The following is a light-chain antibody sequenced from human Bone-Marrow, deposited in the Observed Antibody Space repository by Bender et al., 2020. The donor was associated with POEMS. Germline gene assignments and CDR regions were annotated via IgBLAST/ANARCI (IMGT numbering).Light chain of an antibody. V-gene: IGLV2-14*03. CDR1: SSDVGSYNY. CDR2: DVS. J-gene: IGLJ3*02. Sequence: QSALTQPASVSGSPGQSIAISCTGTSSDVGSYNYVSWYQQHPGKAPKLMIYDVSNRPSGVSNRFSGSKSGNTATLTISGLQAEDEADYHCSSYTTTSTHWVFGGGTKLTVL. CDR3: SSYTTTSTHWV.